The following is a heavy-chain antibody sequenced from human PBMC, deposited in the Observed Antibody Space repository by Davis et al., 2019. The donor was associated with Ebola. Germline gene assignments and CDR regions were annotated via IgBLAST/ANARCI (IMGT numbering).Heavy chain of an antibody. CDR1: GGSISSYY. CDR2: IYYSGST. CDR3: ARGRIYYDILTGYYYNWFDP. J-gene: IGHJ5*02. D-gene: IGHD3-9*01. V-gene: IGHV4-59*12. Sequence: SETLSLTCTVSGGSISSYYWSWIRQPPGKGLEWIGYIYYSGSTYYNPSLKSRVTISVDTSKNQFSLKLSSVTAADTAVYYCARGRIYYDILTGYYYNWFDPWGQGTLVTVSS.